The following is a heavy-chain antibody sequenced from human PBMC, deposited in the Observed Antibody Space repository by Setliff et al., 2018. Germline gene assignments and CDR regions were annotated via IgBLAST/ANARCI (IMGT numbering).Heavy chain of an antibody. CDR3: VRESRSTWYRRDF. CDR2: TYYNGTA. V-gene: IGHV4-4*07. D-gene: IGHD6-13*01. J-gene: IGHJ4*02. CDR1: GDSISNYY. Sequence: PSETLSLTCTVSGDSISNYYWNWIRQPAGKRLEWIGSTYYNGTAYYNPSLQSRVAISVDTSKNYFSLDVSSVTAADTAVYYCVRESRSTWYRRDFWGQGTLVTVSS.